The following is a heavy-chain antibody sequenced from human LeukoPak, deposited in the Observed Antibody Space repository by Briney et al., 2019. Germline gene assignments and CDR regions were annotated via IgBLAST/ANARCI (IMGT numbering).Heavy chain of an antibody. J-gene: IGHJ6*02. CDR3: ARASTLDTAMVVSYYGIDV. CDR2: INPNSGGT. Sequence: ASVKVSCKASGYTFTGYYMHWVRQAPGQGLEWMGWINPNSGGTNYAQKFQGRVTMTRDTSISTAYMELSRLRSDDTAVYYCARASTLDTAMVVSYYGIDVWGQGTTVTVSS. D-gene: IGHD5-18*01. V-gene: IGHV1-2*02. CDR1: GYTFTGYY.